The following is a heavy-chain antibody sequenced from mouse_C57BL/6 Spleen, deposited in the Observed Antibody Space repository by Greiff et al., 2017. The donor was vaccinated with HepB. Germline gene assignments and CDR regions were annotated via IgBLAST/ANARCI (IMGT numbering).Heavy chain of an antibody. Sequence: EVKLVESGAELVKPGASVKLSCTASGFNIKDYYMHWVKQRTEQGLEWIGRIDPEDGETKYAPKFQGKATITADTSSNTAYLQLSSLTSEDTAVYYCARGPPRLYYAMDYWGQGTSVTVSS. CDR2: IDPEDGET. CDR1: GFNIKDYY. V-gene: IGHV14-2*01. J-gene: IGHJ4*01. CDR3: ARGPPRLYYAMDY.